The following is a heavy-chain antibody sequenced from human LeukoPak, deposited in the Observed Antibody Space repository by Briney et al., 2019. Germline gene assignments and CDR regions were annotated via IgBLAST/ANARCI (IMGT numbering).Heavy chain of an antibody. D-gene: IGHD2-15*01. Sequence: SETLSLTCTVSGGSISSYYWSWIRQPPGKGLEWIGYIYYSGSTNYNPSLKSRVTISVDTSKNQFSLKLCSVTAADTAVYYCASGGSCCEPSDYWGQGTLVTVSS. CDR3: ASGGSCCEPSDY. V-gene: IGHV4-59*01. CDR1: GGSISSYY. CDR2: IYYSGST. J-gene: IGHJ4*02.